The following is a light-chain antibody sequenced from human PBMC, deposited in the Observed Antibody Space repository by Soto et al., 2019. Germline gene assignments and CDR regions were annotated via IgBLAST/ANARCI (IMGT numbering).Light chain of an antibody. CDR2: EVS. CDR1: SSDVGGYNY. J-gene: IGLJ1*01. CDR3: SSYTSSSTPHYV. V-gene: IGLV2-14*01. Sequence: QSALAQPPSASGSPGQSITISCTGTSSDVGGYNYVSWYQQHPGKAPKLMIYEVSNRPSGVSNRFSGSKSGNTASLTISGLQAEDEADYYCSSYTSSSTPHYVFGTGTKVTVL.